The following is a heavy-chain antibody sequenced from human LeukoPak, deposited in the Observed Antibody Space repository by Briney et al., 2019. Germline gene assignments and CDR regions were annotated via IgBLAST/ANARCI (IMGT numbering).Heavy chain of an antibody. CDR1: GFTFSSYE. CDR3: ASVRYSSCDY. V-gene: IGHV3-48*03. J-gene: IGHJ4*02. Sequence: PGGSLRLSCAASGFTFSSYELNWVRQAPGKGLEWVSYISSSGSTIYYADSVKGRFTISRDNAKNSLYVQMNSLRAEDTAVYYCASVRYSSCDYWGQGPLVTVSS. D-gene: IGHD6-19*01. CDR2: ISSSGSTI.